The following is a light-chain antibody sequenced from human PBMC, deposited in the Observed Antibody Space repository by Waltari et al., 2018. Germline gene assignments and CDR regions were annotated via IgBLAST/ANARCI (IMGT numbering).Light chain of an antibody. J-gene: IGLJ1*01. V-gene: IGLV2-23*03. Sequence: QSALTQPASVSGSPGQSITISCTGTSSDVGSYNLVSLYQQHPGKAPKLMIYEGSKRPSGVSNRFSGSKSGNTASLTISGLQAEDEADYYCCSYAGSSTFPYVFGTGTKVTVL. CDR1: SSDVGSYNL. CDR3: CSYAGSSTFPYV. CDR2: EGS.